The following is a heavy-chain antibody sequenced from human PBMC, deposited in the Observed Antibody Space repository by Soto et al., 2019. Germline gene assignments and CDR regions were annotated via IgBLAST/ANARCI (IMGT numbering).Heavy chain of an antibody. CDR2: INSDGSTI. V-gene: IGHV3-74*01. D-gene: IGHD3-10*01. CDR3: TRDRGYPDFFDL. CDR1: GFTFGPFW. Sequence: PGGSLRLSCAASGFTFGPFWMHWVRQAPGKGLVWLSHINSDGSTIVYADSVKGRFTISRDNAKNKLYLQMNSLRVEDTAVYYCTRDRGYPDFFDLWGQGTMVTVSS. J-gene: IGHJ3*01.